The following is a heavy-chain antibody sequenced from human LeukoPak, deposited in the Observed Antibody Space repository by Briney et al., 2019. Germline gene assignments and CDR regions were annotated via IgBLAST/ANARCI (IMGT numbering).Heavy chain of an antibody. CDR1: GYSISSGYY. CDR2: INHSGGT. Sequence: SETLSLTCTVSGYSISSGYYWSWIRQPPGKGLEWIGEINHSGGTNYNPSLKSRVTISVDTSKNQFSLKLSSVTAADTAVYYCSRDSSASDDPKKYFQHWGQGTLVTVSS. D-gene: IGHD3-22*01. J-gene: IGHJ1*01. V-gene: IGHV4-38-2*02. CDR3: SRDSSASDDPKKYFQH.